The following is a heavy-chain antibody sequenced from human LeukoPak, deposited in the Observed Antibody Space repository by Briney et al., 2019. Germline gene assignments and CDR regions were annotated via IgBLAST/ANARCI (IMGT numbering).Heavy chain of an antibody. J-gene: IGHJ4*02. Sequence: ASVKVSCKASGYTFTGYYMHWVRQAPGQGLEWMGRINPNSGGTNYAQKFQGRVTMTRDTSISTAYMELSRLRSDDTAVYYCARDWNWGPSVRYYFDYWGQGTLVTVSS. CDR3: ARDWNWGPSVRYYFDY. CDR1: GYTFTGYY. D-gene: IGHD7-27*01. V-gene: IGHV1-2*06. CDR2: INPNSGGT.